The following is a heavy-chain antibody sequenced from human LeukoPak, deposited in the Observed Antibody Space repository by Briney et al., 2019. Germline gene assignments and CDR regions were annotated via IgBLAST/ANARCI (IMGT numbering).Heavy chain of an antibody. V-gene: IGHV3-7*01. D-gene: IGHD6-6*01. CDR1: GFTISNYW. CDR2: IKEDGSEK. CDR3: ARYARGPLD. J-gene: IGHJ4*02. Sequence: PGGSLRLSCAASGFTISNYWMSWVRQAPGKGLECVANIKEDGSEKNYVDSVKGRFTTSRDNAKNSLYLQMNSLRAEDTAVYYCARYARGPLDWGQGTLVTVSS.